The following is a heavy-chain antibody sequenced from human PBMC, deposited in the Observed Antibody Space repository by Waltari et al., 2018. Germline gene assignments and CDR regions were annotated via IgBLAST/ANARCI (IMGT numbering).Heavy chain of an antibody. CDR1: GFDFRVAW. V-gene: IGHV3-15*01. J-gene: IGHJ6*02. D-gene: IGHD4-17*01. Sequence: EGQLLVSGGDLVKTWGSLRLSWQASGFDFRVAWWSWVRQVPGKGLEWLCRIKSTTDDGTPDHAAPVKGRFTISRDDSKNTLYLQMNSLKTEDTGVYYCTTQTTVTSYPLPNYYYYYGLDVWGQGTTVTVSS. CDR2: IKSTTDDGTP. CDR3: TTQTTVTSYPLPNYYYYYGLDV.